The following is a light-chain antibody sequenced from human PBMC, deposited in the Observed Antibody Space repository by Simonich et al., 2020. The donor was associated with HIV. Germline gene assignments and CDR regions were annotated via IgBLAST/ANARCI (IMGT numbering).Light chain of an antibody. CDR2: AVS. V-gene: IGKV3-15*01. Sequence: EIVMTQSPATLSVYPGERATFSCRASQSVNSNVAWYQQKPGQTPRLLIYAVSTRATDIPARFSGSESGTEFTLTISSIQSEDFAVYYCQQYNTWVSITFGQGTRLEMK. CDR1: QSVNSN. CDR3: QQYNTWVSIT. J-gene: IGKJ5*01.